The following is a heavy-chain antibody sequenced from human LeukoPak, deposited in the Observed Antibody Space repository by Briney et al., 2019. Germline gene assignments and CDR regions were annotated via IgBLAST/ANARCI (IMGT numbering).Heavy chain of an antibody. Sequence: NSSETLSLTCTVSGGSISSYYWSWIRQPPGKGLEWIGYIYYSGSTNYNPSLKSRVTISVDTSKNQFSLKLSSVTAADTAVYYCARENRLERDYDFWSGYYYYYFDYWGQGTLVTVSP. CDR1: GGSISSYY. CDR2: IYYSGST. D-gene: IGHD3-3*01. J-gene: IGHJ4*02. V-gene: IGHV4-59*01. CDR3: ARENRLERDYDFWSGYYYYYFDY.